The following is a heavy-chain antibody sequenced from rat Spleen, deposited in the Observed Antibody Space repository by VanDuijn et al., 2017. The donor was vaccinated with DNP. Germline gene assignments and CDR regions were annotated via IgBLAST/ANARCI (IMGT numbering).Heavy chain of an antibody. Sequence: EVQLQESGPGLVESSQSLSLTCSVPGYSITRNYRWNWIRKFPGNKLEWRVYVNRADITYYNPSLKRRISITRDTSKNQFFLQVNSVTTEDPATYYCARPGTFGRFAYWGQGTLVTVSS. V-gene: IGHV3-3*01. J-gene: IGHJ3*01. CDR2: VNRADIT. CDR3: ARPGTFGRFAY. CDR1: GYSITRNYR. D-gene: IGHD1-4*01.